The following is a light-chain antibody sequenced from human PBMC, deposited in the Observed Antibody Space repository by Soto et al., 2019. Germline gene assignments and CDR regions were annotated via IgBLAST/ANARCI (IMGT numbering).Light chain of an antibody. CDR3: SSYTRGNSWV. Sequence: QSALTQPASVSGSPGQSITISCTGTSSDVGSSNYVSWYQHHPGKAHQLIIFDVSDRPSGVSHRFSVSKSGNTASLIISGLLAEDEAYYYCSSYTRGNSWVFGGGTKLTVL. CDR1: SSDVGSSNY. J-gene: IGLJ3*02. CDR2: DVS. V-gene: IGLV2-14*03.